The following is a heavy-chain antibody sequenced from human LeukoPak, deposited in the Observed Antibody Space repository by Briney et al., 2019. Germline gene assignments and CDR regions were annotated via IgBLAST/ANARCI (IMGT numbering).Heavy chain of an antibody. CDR3: ARGRDILTGYHIPQWDYYYYGMDV. J-gene: IGHJ6*02. CDR1: GFTFSTYK. CDR2: ISGSGTYM. V-gene: IGHV3-21*01. Sequence: GGSLRLSCAASGFTFSTYKMNWVRQAPGKGLEWVSSISGSGTYMYYADSLKGRFTISRDNAKNSLYLQMNSLRAEDTAVYYCARGRDILTGYHIPQWDYYYYGMDVWGQGTTVTVSS. D-gene: IGHD3-9*01.